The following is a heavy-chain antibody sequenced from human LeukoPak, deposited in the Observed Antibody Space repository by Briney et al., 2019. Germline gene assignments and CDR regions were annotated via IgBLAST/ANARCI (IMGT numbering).Heavy chain of an antibody. D-gene: IGHD3-10*01. CDR2: IYYSGST. J-gene: IGHJ3*02. CDR1: GGSISSYY. CDR3: ARIGGSGSAFDI. V-gene: IGHV4-59*01. Sequence: ASETLSLTCTVSGGSISSYYWSWIRQPPGKGLEWIGYIYYSGSTNYNPSLKSRVTISVDTSKNQFSLKLSSVTAADTAVYYCARIGGSGSAFDIWGQGTMVTVSS.